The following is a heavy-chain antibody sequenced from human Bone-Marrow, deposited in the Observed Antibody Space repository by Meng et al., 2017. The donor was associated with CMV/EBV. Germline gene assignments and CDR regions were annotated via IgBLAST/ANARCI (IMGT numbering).Heavy chain of an antibody. CDR1: GDTVSSNFVA. D-gene: IGHD4/OR15-4a*01. CDR2: TYYRSKWIT. J-gene: IGHJ6*02. CDR3: ARDGASGYHYFYGMDV. Sequence: SQTLALTCAISGDTVSSNFVAWSWIRQSPSRGLEWLGRTYYRSKWITDYATSVKSRIIITPYTSKNQFSLQLKSVSPQDAAVYYCARDGASGYHYFYGMDVWGQGTTVTVSS. V-gene: IGHV6-1*01.